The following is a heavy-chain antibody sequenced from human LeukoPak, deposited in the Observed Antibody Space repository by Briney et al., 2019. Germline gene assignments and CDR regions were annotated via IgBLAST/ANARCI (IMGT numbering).Heavy chain of an antibody. Sequence: ASVKVSCKASGYTFTSYGISWVRQAPGQGLEWMGWISAYNGNTNYAQKLQGRVTMTTDTSTSTAYMELRSRRSDDTAVYYCARVMITMVRGAPYYYMDVWGKGTTVTISS. CDR1: GYTFTSYG. CDR3: ARVMITMVRGAPYYYMDV. J-gene: IGHJ6*03. D-gene: IGHD3-10*01. V-gene: IGHV1-18*01. CDR2: ISAYNGNT.